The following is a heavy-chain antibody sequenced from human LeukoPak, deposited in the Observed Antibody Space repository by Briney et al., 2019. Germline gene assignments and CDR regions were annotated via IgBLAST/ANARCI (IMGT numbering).Heavy chain of an antibody. V-gene: IGHV4-59*08. Sequence: SETLSLTCTVSGGSITSDYWSWIRQPPGKGLEWIGYMYYSGSTNYNPSLKSRVTISVDTSKNRFSLKLSSVTAADTAVYYCASRGSFGYFDYWGQGTLVTVSS. D-gene: IGHD1-26*01. CDR2: MYYSGST. CDR3: ASRGSFGYFDY. J-gene: IGHJ4*02. CDR1: GGSITSDY.